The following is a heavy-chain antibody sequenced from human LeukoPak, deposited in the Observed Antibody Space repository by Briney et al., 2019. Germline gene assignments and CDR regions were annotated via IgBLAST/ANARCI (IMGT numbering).Heavy chain of an antibody. CDR1: GFTVSSNY. CDR2: IFSASYT. J-gene: IGHJ4*02. D-gene: IGHD3-16*01. V-gene: IGHV3-53*01. Sequence: PGGALGLSCAASGFTVSSNYMSWVRQAPGQGLEWVSVIFSASYTFYADPVKGRFTISRDTSKNTLYLQMNSLRAEDTAVYYCAKLWENDYGDYWGQGTLVTVSS. CDR3: AKLWENDYGDY.